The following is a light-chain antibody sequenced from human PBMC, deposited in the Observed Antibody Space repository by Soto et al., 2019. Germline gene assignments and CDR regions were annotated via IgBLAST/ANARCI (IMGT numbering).Light chain of an antibody. CDR1: QTSSYW. CDR2: EAS. J-gene: IGKJ1*01. Sequence: DIQMTQSPSRLSAYVRDAVTITCRARQTSSYWLAWYQQKPEKAPKLLIYEASILERGVPSRFSGSGSGTEFTLTISSLQPEDFATYYCQQYNSYWTCAQGTKGDIK. CDR3: QQYNSYWT. V-gene: IGKV1-5*03.